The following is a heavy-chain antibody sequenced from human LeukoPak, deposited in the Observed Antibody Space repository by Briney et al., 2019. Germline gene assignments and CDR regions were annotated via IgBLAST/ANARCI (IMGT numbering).Heavy chain of an antibody. D-gene: IGHD3-22*01. CDR2: IYHSGST. J-gene: IGHJ4*02. CDR1: GGSISSGGYY. V-gene: IGHV4-30-2*01. Sequence: PSETLSLTCTVSGGSISSGGYYWSWIRQPPGKGLEWIGYIYHSGSTYYNPSLKSRVTISVDRSKNQFSLKLSSVTAADTAVYYCARGYYYDSSGRYYFDYWGQGTLVTVSS. CDR3: ARGYYYDSSGRYYFDY.